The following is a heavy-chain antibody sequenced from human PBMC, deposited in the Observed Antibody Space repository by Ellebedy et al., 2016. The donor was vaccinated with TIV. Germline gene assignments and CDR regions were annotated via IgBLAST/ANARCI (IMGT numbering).Heavy chain of an antibody. CDR3: ARGSGDLPFDY. D-gene: IGHD4-17*01. V-gene: IGHV3-21*01. Sequence: GESLKISCAASGFTFSSYSMNWVRQAPGKGLEWVSCISSSGTYIYYADSLEGRFTISRDSAKNSLYLQMNSLRAEDTAVYYCARGSGDLPFDYWGQGTLVTVSS. J-gene: IGHJ4*02. CDR2: ISSSGTYI. CDR1: GFTFSSYS.